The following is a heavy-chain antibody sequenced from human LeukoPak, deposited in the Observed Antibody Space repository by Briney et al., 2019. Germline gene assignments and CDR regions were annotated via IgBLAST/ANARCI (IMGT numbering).Heavy chain of an antibody. Sequence: GGSLRLSCAASGFTFSTYTMNWVRQAPGKGLEWVSDISSGGGTTYYADTVKGRFTISRDNAKNSLYLQMNSLRDEDTAVYYCARVRYYYGSGNRVGPFDDYWGQGTLVTVSS. J-gene: IGHJ4*02. CDR2: ISSGGGTT. V-gene: IGHV3-48*02. CDR3: ARVRYYYGSGNRVGPFDDY. CDR1: GFTFSTYT. D-gene: IGHD3-10*01.